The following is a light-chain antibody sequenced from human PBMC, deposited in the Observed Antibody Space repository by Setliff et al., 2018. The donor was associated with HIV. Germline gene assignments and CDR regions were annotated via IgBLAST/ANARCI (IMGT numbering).Light chain of an antibody. V-gene: IGLV2-14*01. CDR3: SSYTMYTPVI. CDR1: TSDIGSYTF. Sequence: QSVLTQPASVSGSPGQSITISCTGTTSDIGSYTFVSWYQHYPGEAPKLILYEVTDRPSGVSYRFSGSRSGTTASLTISGLRAEDEADYYCSSYTMYTPVIFGGGTKVTV. J-gene: IGLJ2*01. CDR2: EVT.